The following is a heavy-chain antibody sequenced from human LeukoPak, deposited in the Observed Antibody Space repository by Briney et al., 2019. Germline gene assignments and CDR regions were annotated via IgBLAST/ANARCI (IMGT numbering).Heavy chain of an antibody. CDR2: ISSSGSTI. CDR1: GFTFSDYY. V-gene: IGHV3-11*04. J-gene: IGHJ6*03. CDR3: ARGFVTYYYYMDV. Sequence: GGSLRLSCAASGFTFSDYYMSWIRQAPGKGLEWVSYISSSGSTIYYADCVKGRFTISRDNAKNSLYLQMNSLRAEDTAVYYCARGFVTYYYYMDVWGKGTTVTVSS. D-gene: IGHD3-16*01.